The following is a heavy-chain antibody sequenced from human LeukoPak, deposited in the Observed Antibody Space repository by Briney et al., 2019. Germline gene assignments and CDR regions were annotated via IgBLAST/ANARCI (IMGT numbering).Heavy chain of an antibody. D-gene: IGHD2-15*01. CDR2: IYKIGTT. Sequence: SETLSLTCTVFGDSVTGCFLNWVRQPPGKGLEWIGHIYKIGTTNYNPSLKSRLTISADTSKNQFSLQLRSVTAADTAVYYCVIGVGWQPDYWGQGALVTVSS. J-gene: IGHJ4*02. CDR1: GDSVTGCF. V-gene: IGHV4-59*02. CDR3: VIGVGWQPDY.